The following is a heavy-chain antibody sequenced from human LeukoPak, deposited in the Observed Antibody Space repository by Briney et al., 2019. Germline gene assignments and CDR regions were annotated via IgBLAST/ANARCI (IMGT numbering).Heavy chain of an antibody. Sequence: SQTLSLTCTVSGGSISSGDYYWSWIRQPPGKGLGWIGYIYYSGSTYYNPSLKSRVTISVDTSKNQFSLKLSSVTAADTAVYYCARDINYGAFDYWGQGTLVTVSS. D-gene: IGHD4/OR15-4a*01. V-gene: IGHV4-30-4*01. CDR2: IYYSGST. CDR1: GGSISSGDYY. J-gene: IGHJ4*02. CDR3: ARDINYGAFDY.